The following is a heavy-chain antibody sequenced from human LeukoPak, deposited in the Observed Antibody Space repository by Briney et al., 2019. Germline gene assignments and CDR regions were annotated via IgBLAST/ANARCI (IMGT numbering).Heavy chain of an antibody. CDR2: INHSGST. Sequence: KPSETLSLTCAVYGGPFSGYYWGWIRQPPGKGLEWIGEINHSGSTNYNPSLKSRVTISVDTSKNQFSLKLSSVTAADTAVYYCARGLDIVVVPAAMALTSPFDYWGQGTLVTVSS. CDR1: GGPFSGYY. CDR3: ARGLDIVVVPAAMALTSPFDY. V-gene: IGHV4-34*01. D-gene: IGHD2-2*01. J-gene: IGHJ4*02.